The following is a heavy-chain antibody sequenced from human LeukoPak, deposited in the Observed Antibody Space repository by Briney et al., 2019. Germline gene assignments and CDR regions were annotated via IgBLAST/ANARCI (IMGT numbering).Heavy chain of an antibody. CDR1: GYTFTGYY. CDR3: AIAHDYGVAGGYFDY. CDR2: INPNSGGT. Sequence: ASVKVSCKASGYTFTGYYMHWVRQAPGQGLERMGWINPNSGGTNYAQKFQGWVTMTRDTSISTAYMELSRLRSDDTAVYYCAIAHDYGVAGGYFDYWGQGTLVTVSS. J-gene: IGHJ4*02. D-gene: IGHD4-17*01. V-gene: IGHV1-2*04.